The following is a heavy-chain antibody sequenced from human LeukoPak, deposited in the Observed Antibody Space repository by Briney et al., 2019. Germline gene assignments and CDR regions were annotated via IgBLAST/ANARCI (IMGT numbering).Heavy chain of an antibody. D-gene: IGHD4-17*01. Sequence: SETLSLTCAVYGVSFSGYYWSWIRQPPGKGLEWIGEINHSGSTNYNPSLKSRVTISLDTSKNQFSLKLSSVTAADTAVYYCARDYGDFPAYYFDYWGQGTLVTVSS. CDR2: INHSGST. J-gene: IGHJ4*02. CDR3: ARDYGDFPAYYFDY. V-gene: IGHV4-34*01. CDR1: GVSFSGYY.